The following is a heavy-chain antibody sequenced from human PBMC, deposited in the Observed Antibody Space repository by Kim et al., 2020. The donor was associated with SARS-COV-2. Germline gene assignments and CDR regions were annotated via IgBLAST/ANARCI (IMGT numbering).Heavy chain of an antibody. Sequence: SVKVSCKASGGTFGSYAISWVRQAPGQGLEWMGRIIPILDISNYAQKFQARVTITADKSTSTAYMELSSLRSEDTAMYYCARATGISGYDPPAVYWGQGTLVTVSS. V-gene: IGHV1-69*04. D-gene: IGHD5-12*01. CDR2: IIPILDIS. CDR1: GGTFGSYA. CDR3: ARATGISGYDPPAVY. J-gene: IGHJ4*02.